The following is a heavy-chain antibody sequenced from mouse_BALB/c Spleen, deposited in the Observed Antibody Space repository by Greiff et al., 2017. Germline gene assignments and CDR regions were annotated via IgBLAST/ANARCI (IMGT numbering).Heavy chain of an antibody. D-gene: IGHD1-1*01. CDR1: GFTFSSYT. J-gene: IGHJ2*01. CDR3: TREYYGSSSYFDY. Sequence: EVHLVESGGGLVKPGGSLKLSCAASGFTFSSYTMSWVRQTPEKRLEWVATISSGGSYTYYPDSVKGRFTISRDNAKNTLYLQMSSLKSEDTAMYYCTREYYGSSSYFDYWGQGTTLTVSS. CDR2: ISSGGSYT. V-gene: IGHV5-6-4*01.